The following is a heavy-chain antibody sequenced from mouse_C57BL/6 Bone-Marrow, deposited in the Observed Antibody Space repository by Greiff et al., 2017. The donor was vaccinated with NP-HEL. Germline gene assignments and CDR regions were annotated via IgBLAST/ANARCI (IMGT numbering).Heavy chain of an antibody. Sequence: EVQVVESGGGLVKPGGSLKLSCAASGFTFSSYAMSWVRQTPEKRLEWVAYISSGGDYIYYADTVKGRFTISRDNARNTLYLQMSSLKSEDTAMYYCTRAYYYGSSYGYFDYWGQGTTLTVSS. CDR2: ISSGGDYI. V-gene: IGHV5-9-1*02. CDR1: GFTFSSYA. D-gene: IGHD1-1*01. CDR3: TRAYYYGSSYGYFDY. J-gene: IGHJ2*01.